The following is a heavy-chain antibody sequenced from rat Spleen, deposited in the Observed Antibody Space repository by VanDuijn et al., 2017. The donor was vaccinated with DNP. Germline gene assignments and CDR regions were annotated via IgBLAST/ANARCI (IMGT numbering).Heavy chain of an antibody. CDR3: AREALIAATYWYFDF. J-gene: IGHJ1*01. Sequence: EVQLQESGPGLVKPSQSLSLTCSVTGHSITNSYRWNWIRKFPGNKMEWMGYISHNGNTDYNPSLKSRISITRDTSKNQFFLQLNSVTTEDSATYYCAREALIAATYWYFDFWGPGAMVTVSS. CDR1: GHSITNSYR. V-gene: IGHV3-3*01. D-gene: IGHD1-2*01. CDR2: ISHNGNT.